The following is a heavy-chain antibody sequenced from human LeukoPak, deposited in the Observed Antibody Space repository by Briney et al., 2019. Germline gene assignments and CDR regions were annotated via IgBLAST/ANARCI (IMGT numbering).Heavy chain of an antibody. D-gene: IGHD6-19*01. CDR3: ARDKYSSGFFDY. J-gene: IGHJ4*02. CDR1: GFTVSSNY. CDR2: IYSGGST. Sequence: RGSLRLSCAASGFTVSSNYMSWVRQAPGKGLEWVSVIYSGGSTYYADSVKGRFTISRDNSKNTLYLQMNSLRAEDTAVYYCARDKYSSGFFDYWGQGTLVTVSS. V-gene: IGHV3-66*01.